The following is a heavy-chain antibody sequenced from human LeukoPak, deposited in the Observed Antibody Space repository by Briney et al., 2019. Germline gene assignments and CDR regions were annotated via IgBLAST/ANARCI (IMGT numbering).Heavy chain of an antibody. CDR1: GYTFTGYY. Sequence: ASVKVSCKASGYTFTGYYMHWVRQAPGQGLEWMGWINPNSGGTNYAQKFQGRVTMTRDTSISTAYMELSRLRSDDTAVYYCARGEIVGGDIKYYFDYWGQGTLVTVSS. V-gene: IGHV1-2*02. D-gene: IGHD3-16*02. CDR3: ARGEIVGGDIKYYFDY. J-gene: IGHJ4*02. CDR2: INPNSGGT.